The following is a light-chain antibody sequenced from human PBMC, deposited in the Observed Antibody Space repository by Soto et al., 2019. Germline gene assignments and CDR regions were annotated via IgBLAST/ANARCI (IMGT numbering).Light chain of an antibody. CDR3: QETYSTPYT. Sequence: DIQMTQSPSSLSASVGDRVTITCRASQSISSYLNWYQQRPGKAPKLLIYAASSLHIGVPSRFSGSGAGAAFTFTISSLQPEDSATYYCQETYSTPYTFGQGTKLEIK. CDR1: QSISSY. J-gene: IGKJ2*01. V-gene: IGKV1-39*01. CDR2: AAS.